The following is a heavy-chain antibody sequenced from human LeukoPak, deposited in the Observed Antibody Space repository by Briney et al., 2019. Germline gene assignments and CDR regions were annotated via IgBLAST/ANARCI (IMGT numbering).Heavy chain of an antibody. CDR3: ARDLGLRTGITSVVDGFDI. Sequence: ASVKVSCKVSGYTLNELSMHWVRQAPGKGLEWMGGFDPEDGETIYAQKFQGRVTMTEDTSTDTAYMEVSSLRSEDTAVYYCARDLGLRTGITSVVDGFDIWGQGTMVTVSS. CDR1: GYTLNELS. CDR2: FDPEDGET. V-gene: IGHV1-24*01. J-gene: IGHJ3*02. D-gene: IGHD4-23*01.